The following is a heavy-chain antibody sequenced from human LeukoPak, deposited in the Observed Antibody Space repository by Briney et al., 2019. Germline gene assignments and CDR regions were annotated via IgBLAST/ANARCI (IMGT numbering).Heavy chain of an antibody. Sequence: ASVKVSCKASGGTFSSYAISWVRQAPGQGLEWMGGIIPIFGTANYAQKFQGRVTITADESTSTAYMELSSLRSEDTAVYYCARGKDGGQYYYDSSGYFYYWGQGPLVTVSS. CDR1: GGTFSSYA. J-gene: IGHJ4*02. CDR2: IIPIFGTA. V-gene: IGHV1-69*13. D-gene: IGHD3-22*01. CDR3: ARGKDGGQYYYDSSGYFYY.